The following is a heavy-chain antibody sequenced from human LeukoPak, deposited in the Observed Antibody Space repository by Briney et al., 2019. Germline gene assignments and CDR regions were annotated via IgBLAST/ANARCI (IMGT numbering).Heavy chain of an antibody. CDR3: ARDVVVPYYYYYYMDV. Sequence: PSETLSLTCTVSGGSISSSSYYWGWIRQPPGKGLEWIGSIYYSGSTYYTPSLKSRVTISVDTSNNQFSLKLSSVTAADTAVYYCARDVVVPYYYYYYMDVWGKGTTVTVSS. CDR1: GGSISSSSYY. V-gene: IGHV4-39*07. J-gene: IGHJ6*03. D-gene: IGHD2-15*01. CDR2: IYYSGST.